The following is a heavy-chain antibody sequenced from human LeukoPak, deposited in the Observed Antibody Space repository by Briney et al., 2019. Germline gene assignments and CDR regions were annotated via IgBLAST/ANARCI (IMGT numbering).Heavy chain of an antibody. D-gene: IGHD2-15*01. Sequence: GASVKVSCKASGYTFTSYDINWVRQATGQGLEWMGWMNPNSGNTGYAQKFQGRVTITRNTSISTAYMELSSLRSEDTAVYYCARGRRRCSGGSCYSNHNWFDPWGQGTLVTVSS. CDR3: ARGRRRCSGGSCYSNHNWFDP. V-gene: IGHV1-8*03. CDR1: GYTFTSYD. CDR2: MNPNSGNT. J-gene: IGHJ5*02.